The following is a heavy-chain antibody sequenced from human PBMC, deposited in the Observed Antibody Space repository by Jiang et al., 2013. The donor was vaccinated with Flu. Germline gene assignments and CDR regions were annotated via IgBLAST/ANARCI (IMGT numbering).Heavy chain of an antibody. CDR2: SSSSSYK. Sequence: SSSSSYKYYADSVKGRFSISRDNARNSLYLQMNSLRAEDTAVYYCARTPFYGDLAFYYYYGMDVWGQGTTVTVSS. J-gene: IGHJ6*02. CDR3: ARTPFYGDLAFYYYYGMDV. V-gene: IGHV3-21*01. D-gene: IGHD4-17*01.